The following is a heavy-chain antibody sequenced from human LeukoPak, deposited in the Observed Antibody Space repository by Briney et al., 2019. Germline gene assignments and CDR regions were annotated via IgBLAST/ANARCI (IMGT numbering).Heavy chain of an antibody. D-gene: IGHD3-16*01. CDR1: GFTFSSYA. CDR2: ISGSGGST. CDR3: ASYWGISDYYYGMDV. Sequence: GGSLRLSCAASGFTFSSYAMSWVRQAPGKGLEWVSAISGSGGSTYYADSVKGRFTISRDNSKNTLYLQMNSLRAEDTAVYYCASYWGISDYYYGMDVWGQGTTVTVSS. J-gene: IGHJ6*02. V-gene: IGHV3-23*01.